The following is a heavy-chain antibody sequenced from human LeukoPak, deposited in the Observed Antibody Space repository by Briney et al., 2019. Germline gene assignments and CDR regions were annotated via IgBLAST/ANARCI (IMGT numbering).Heavy chain of an antibody. CDR2: ISWNSGSI. D-gene: IGHD1-26*01. Sequence: GGSLRLSCAASGFTFDDYAMHWVRQAPGKGLEWVSGISWNSGSIGYADSVKGRFTISRDNAKNSLYLQMNSLRAEDTALYYCAKDFDGSLYYFDYWGQETLVTVSS. J-gene: IGHJ4*02. CDR1: GFTFDDYA. V-gene: IGHV3-9*01. CDR3: AKDFDGSLYYFDY.